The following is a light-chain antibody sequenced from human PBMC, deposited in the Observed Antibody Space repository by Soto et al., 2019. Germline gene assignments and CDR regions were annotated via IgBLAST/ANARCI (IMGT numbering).Light chain of an antibody. CDR1: SSDTGDYNY. CDR3: SSYAGSDNYV. CDR2: EVS. Sequence: QSALTQPPSASGSPGQSVTISCSGTSSDTGDYNYVSWYQQHPGKAPKLMIYEVSKRPSGVPDRFSGSKSGNTASLTVSGLQADDEADYYCSSYAGSDNYVFGTGTKVT. V-gene: IGLV2-8*01. J-gene: IGLJ1*01.